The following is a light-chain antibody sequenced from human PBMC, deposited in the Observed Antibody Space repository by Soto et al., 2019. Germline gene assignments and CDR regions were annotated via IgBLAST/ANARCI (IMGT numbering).Light chain of an antibody. J-gene: IGKJ4*01. CDR2: DAS. CDR1: QSVSSW. V-gene: IGKV1-5*01. Sequence: DIQMTQSPSTLSASVGDRVTITCRASQSVSSWLAWYRQNPGKAPKVLIYDASSLESGVPSRFSGSGSGTEFTLTISSLQPVDFATYYCQQYNSYPFSFGGGTKVEIK. CDR3: QQYNSYPFS.